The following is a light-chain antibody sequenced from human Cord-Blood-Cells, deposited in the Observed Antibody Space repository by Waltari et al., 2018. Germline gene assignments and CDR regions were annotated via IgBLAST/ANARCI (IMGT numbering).Light chain of an antibody. V-gene: IGKV3-15*01. CDR1: QSVSSN. Sequence: EIVMTQSPPPLSVPPGERATLPCRASQSVSSNLAWYQQKPGQAPRLLIYGASTRATGIPARFSGSGSGTEFTLTISSLQSEDFAVYYCQQYNNWPPGTFGQGTKVEIK. CDR2: GAS. J-gene: IGKJ1*01. CDR3: QQYNNWPPGT.